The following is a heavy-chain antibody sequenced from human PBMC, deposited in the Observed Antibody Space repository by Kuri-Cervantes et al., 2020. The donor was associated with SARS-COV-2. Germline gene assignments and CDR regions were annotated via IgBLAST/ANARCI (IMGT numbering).Heavy chain of an antibody. CDR1: GDSVSSNSAA. CDR3: ARSCPITIFGVVTDAFDI. Sequence: SETLSLTCAISGDSVSSNSAAWNWIRQSPSRGLEWLGRTYYRSKWYNDYAVSVKSRITINPDTSKNQFSLKLSSVTAADTAVYYCARSCPITIFGVVTDAFDIWGQGTMVTVSS. CDR2: TYYRSKWYN. J-gene: IGHJ3*02. V-gene: IGHV6-1*01. D-gene: IGHD3-3*01.